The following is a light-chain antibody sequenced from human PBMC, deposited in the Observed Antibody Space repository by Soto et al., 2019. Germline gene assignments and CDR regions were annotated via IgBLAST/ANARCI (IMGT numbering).Light chain of an antibody. Sequence: QSVLTQPPSASATPGQRVSISCSGSSSSIGSNTVSWYQQLPGTAPKLLIYSNNQRPSGVPDRFSGSKSGTSASLAISGLQSEDEADYYCAAWDDSLNGWVFGGGTKLTVL. CDR2: SNN. J-gene: IGLJ3*02. CDR3: AAWDDSLNGWV. CDR1: SSSIGSNT. V-gene: IGLV1-44*01.